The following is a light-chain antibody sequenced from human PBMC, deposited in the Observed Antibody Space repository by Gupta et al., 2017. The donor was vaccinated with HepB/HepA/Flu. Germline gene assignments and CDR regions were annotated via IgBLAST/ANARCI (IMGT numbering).Light chain of an antibody. V-gene: IGLV1-51*02. CDR3: GKWESGLKAFM. Sequence: QSVLTQPPSMSAAPEEKIIISCSGSSSNIGNNYVSWFQQLPETAPKLVIYDKDKRPSGITDRGSSYKPGEYATRGIYVLQTGDEAEEFCGKWESGLKAFMFGGGTKMTV. J-gene: IGLJ3*02. CDR1: SSNIGNNY. CDR2: DKD.